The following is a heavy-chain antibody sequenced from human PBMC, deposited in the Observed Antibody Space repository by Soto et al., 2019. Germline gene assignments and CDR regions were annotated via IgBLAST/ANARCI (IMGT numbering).Heavy chain of an antibody. Sequence: SLRLSCTASGFSFGDYAMSWFRQAPGKGLEWVGFIRSKADGGTTNYAASVKGRFTISRDDSNSIAYLQMNSLKTEDTAVYYCTRDRPIDYWGQGTLVTVSS. CDR2: IRSKADGGTT. J-gene: IGHJ4*02. CDR1: GFSFGDYA. CDR3: TRDRPIDY. V-gene: IGHV3-49*03.